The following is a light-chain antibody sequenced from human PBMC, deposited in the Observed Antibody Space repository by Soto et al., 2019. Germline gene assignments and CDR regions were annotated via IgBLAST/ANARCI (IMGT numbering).Light chain of an antibody. J-gene: IGKJ1*01. CDR3: QQYNNWPPSWT. Sequence: EIVMTQSPATLSVSPGERATLSCRASQSVSSNLAWYQQKPGQAPRLLIYDTSTRATGISARFSGSGSGTDSTLTISGLQSEDFAVYYCQQYNNWPPSWTFGQGTKVDIK. V-gene: IGKV3-15*01. CDR1: QSVSSN. CDR2: DTS.